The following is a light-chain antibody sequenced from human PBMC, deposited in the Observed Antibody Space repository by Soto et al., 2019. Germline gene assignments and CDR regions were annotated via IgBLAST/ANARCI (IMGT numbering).Light chain of an antibody. V-gene: IGKV1-27*01. Sequence: DIQMTQSPSSLSASVGDRVTITCRASQGISNYLAWYQQKPGKVPKLLIYAASTLQSGVPSRFSGSGSGTDFTLTISSLRAEDGATYSCQEYNSAPRTFDQGTRVDIK. CDR1: QGISNY. CDR2: AAS. CDR3: QEYNSAPRT. J-gene: IGKJ1*01.